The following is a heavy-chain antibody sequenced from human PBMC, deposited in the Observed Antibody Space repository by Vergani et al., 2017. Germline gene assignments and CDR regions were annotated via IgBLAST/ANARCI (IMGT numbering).Heavy chain of an antibody. CDR2: INSDGDST. CDR1: GFSFNTYG. Sequence: VQLVETAGGVVQPGGSLRLYCATSGFSFNTYGAHWVRQAPGKGLMWVSRINSDGDSTSYADSVKGRFTISRDDAKNLLSLQMNSLNAEDTAVYYCAKTINPTILKAAGTVYYYYAMDVWGQGTMVTVSS. CDR3: AKTINPTILKAAGTVYYYYAMDV. V-gene: IGHV3-74*02. J-gene: IGHJ6*02. D-gene: IGHD6-13*01.